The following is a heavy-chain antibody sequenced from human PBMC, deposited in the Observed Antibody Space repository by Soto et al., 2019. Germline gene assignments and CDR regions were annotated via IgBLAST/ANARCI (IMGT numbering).Heavy chain of an antibody. Sequence: EVQLLESGGGLVQPGGSLRLSCAASGFTFSSYAMSWVRQAPGKGLEWVSAISGSGGSTYYADSVKGRFTISRDNSKNTLYLQMNSLRAEDTAVYYCAKQGSPGVGDIPYYFDYWGQGTLVTVSS. CDR3: AKQGSPGVGDIPYYFDY. CDR2: ISGSGGST. CDR1: GFTFSSYA. J-gene: IGHJ4*02. V-gene: IGHV3-23*01. D-gene: IGHD1-26*01.